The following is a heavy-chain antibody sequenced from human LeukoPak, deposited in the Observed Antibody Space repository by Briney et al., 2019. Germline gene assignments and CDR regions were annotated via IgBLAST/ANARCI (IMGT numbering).Heavy chain of an antibody. J-gene: IGHJ4*02. Sequence: KPSETLSLTCTVSDYSITTAYYWGWIRQPPGKGLEWIGSIYHSGNTYHNPSLKSRVTISVDTSRIHFSLNLRSVTAADTAVYYCARVVTSGYYMLDDWGQGTLVTVSS. V-gene: IGHV4-38-2*02. CDR1: DYSITTAYY. D-gene: IGHD3-3*01. CDR2: IYHSGNT. CDR3: ARVVTSGYYMLDD.